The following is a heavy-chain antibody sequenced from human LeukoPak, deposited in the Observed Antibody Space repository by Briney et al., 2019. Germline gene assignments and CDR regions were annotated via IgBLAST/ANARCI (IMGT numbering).Heavy chain of an antibody. J-gene: IGHJ4*02. CDR1: GYTFTGYY. D-gene: IGHD5-18*01. Sequence: ASVKVSCKASGYTFTGYYMHWVRQAPGQGLEWMGWINPNSGGTNYAQKFQGRVTMTRDTSISTVYMELSSLRSEDTAVYYCARTSGYSYGPDPFDYWGQGTLVTVSS. CDR2: INPNSGGT. V-gene: IGHV1-2*02. CDR3: ARTSGYSYGPDPFDY.